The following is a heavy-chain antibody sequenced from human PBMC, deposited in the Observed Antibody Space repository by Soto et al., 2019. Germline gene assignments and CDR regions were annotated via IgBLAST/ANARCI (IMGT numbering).Heavy chain of an antibody. J-gene: IGHJ4*02. V-gene: IGHV3-7*01. Sequence: EVQLVESGGGLVQTGGSLRLSCAASGFTFSAYWMSWVRQAPGKGLEWVANIKQAGSEKYYVDSVNGRFIISRDDAKNSLFLQVNSLRVEDMAVYYCAREKRANGYFEYWGQGTLVTVSS. CDR2: IKQAGSEK. CDR1: GFTFSAYW. D-gene: IGHD6-25*01. CDR3: AREKRANGYFEY.